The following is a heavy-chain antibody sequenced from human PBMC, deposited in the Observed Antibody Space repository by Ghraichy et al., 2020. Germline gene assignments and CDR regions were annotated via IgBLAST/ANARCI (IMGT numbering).Heavy chain of an antibody. V-gene: IGHV3-30*18. CDR3: AKDLYYGSGIFGY. CDR1: GFTFSSYG. CDR2: ISYDGSNK. D-gene: IGHD3-10*01. J-gene: IGHJ4*02. Sequence: LSLTCAASGFTFSSYGMHWVRQAPGKGLECVAVISYDGSNKYYADSVKGRFTISRDNSKNTLYLQMNSLRAEDTAVYYCAKDLYYGSGIFGYGGQGTLVTVSS.